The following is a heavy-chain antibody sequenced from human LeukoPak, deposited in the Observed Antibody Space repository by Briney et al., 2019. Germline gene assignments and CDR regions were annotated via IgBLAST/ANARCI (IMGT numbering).Heavy chain of an antibody. J-gene: IGHJ4*02. CDR2: IYYSGST. CDR1: GGSISSSSYY. CDR3: ARVRQWLVPNANSDY. V-gene: IGHV4-39*07. D-gene: IGHD6-19*01. Sequence: SETLSLTCTVSGGSISSSSYYWGWIRQPPGKGLEWIGSIYYSGSTYYNPSLKSRVTISVDTSKNQFSLKLSSVTAADTAVYYCARVRQWLVPNANSDYWGQGTLVTVSS.